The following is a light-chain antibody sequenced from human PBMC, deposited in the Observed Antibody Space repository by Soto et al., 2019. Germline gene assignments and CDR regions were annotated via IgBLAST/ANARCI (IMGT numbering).Light chain of an antibody. J-gene: IGKJ2*01. CDR2: WAS. Sequence: DIVMTQSPDSLAVSLGERATINCKSSQSVLYSSNNKNYLAWYQQKPGQPPKLLIYWASTRESGVPDRFSGRGSGTDFTLTISSLQAEDVAFYYCKKYYGTPMYIFGRGTKPEIK. CDR3: KKYYGTPMYI. CDR1: QSVLYSSNNKNY. V-gene: IGKV4-1*01.